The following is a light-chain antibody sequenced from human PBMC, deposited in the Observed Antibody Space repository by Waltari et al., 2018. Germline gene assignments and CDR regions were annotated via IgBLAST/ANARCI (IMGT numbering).Light chain of an antibody. CDR1: SSAVGGYHY. J-gene: IGLJ2*01. CDR2: DVS. CDR3: SSYTSSSTVV. Sequence: QSALTQPASVSGSPGPSLTLSRTGPSSAVGGYHYVSWYQQHPGKAPKLMIYDVSKRPSGGSNRFSGSKSGNTASLTISGLQAEDEADYYCSSYTSSSTVVFGGGTKLTVL. V-gene: IGLV2-14*01.